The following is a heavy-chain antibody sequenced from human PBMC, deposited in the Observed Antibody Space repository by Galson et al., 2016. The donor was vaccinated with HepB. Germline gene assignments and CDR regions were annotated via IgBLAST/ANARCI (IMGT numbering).Heavy chain of an antibody. V-gene: IGHV4-4*02. CDR2: IYHTGST. J-gene: IGHJ4*02. D-gene: IGHD5-18*01. CDR1: GGSISSSNW. CDR3: ARGYTYGHRDS. Sequence: LSLTCAVSGGSISSSNWWSWVRQPPGKGLEWIGDIYHTGSTKDNPSLESRVTISVDKSKNQFSLNLSSVTAADTAVYYCARGYTYGHRDSWSQGTLVIVSS.